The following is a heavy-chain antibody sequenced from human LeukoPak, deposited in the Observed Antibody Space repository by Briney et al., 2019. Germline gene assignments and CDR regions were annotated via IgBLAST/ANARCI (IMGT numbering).Heavy chain of an antibody. CDR1: GFSFSTYS. V-gene: IGHV3-48*04. J-gene: IGHJ4*02. D-gene: IGHD4-11*01. Sequence: GGSLRLSCAASGFSFSTYSMNWVRQAPGKGLEWVSYIVGSSSTIYYADSVKGRFTISRDNAKNSLYLQMNSLRADDTAVYYCARGGKLDYPFDYWGQGTLVTVSS. CDR3: ARGGKLDYPFDY. CDR2: IVGSSSTI.